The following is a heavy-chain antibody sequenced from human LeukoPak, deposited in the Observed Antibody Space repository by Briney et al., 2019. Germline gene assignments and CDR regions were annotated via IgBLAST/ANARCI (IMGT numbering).Heavy chain of an antibody. CDR1: GGSFSGYY. Sequence: KPSETLSLTCAVYGGSFSGYYWSWIRQPPGKGLEWIGEINHSGSTNYNPSLKSRVTISVDTSKNQFSLKLSSVTAADTAVYYCARDSIYYGSGRYMDVWGKGTTVTVSS. D-gene: IGHD3-10*01. J-gene: IGHJ6*03. CDR2: INHSGST. V-gene: IGHV4-34*01. CDR3: ARDSIYYGSGRYMDV.